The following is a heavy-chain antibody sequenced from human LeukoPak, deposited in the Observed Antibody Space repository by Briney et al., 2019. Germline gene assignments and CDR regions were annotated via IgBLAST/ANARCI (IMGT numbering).Heavy chain of an antibody. CDR1: GFSFSSYI. V-gene: IGHV3-48*04. CDR3: VRDVQGREETAVGDY. J-gene: IGHJ4*02. CDR2: ISSSSSTI. Sequence: PGGSLRLSCAASGFSFSSYIMNWVRQAPGKGLEWVSHISSSSSTIYYADSVKGRFTISRDNAKNSLYLQMNSLRAEDTAVYYCVRDVQGREETAVGDYWGQGTRVTVSS. D-gene: IGHD6-19*01.